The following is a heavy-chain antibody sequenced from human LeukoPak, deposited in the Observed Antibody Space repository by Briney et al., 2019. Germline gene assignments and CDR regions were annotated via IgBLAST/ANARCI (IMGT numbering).Heavy chain of an antibody. V-gene: IGHV4-39*07. CDR3: ARVPGPNWFDP. J-gene: IGHJ5*02. CDR2: IYQSGST. Sequence: PSETLSLTCTVSGGSISSSSYYWGWIRQPPGKGLEWIASIYQSGSTYYNPSLKSRVTMSVDTSKNQFSLKLSSVTAADTAVYYCARVPGPNWFDPWGQGTLVTVSS. CDR1: GGSISSSSYY.